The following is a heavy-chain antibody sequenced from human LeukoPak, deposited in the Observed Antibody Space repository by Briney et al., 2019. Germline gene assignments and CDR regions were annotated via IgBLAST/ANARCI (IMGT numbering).Heavy chain of an antibody. CDR3: ARKGIIWSGYYTPFDY. CDR1: GYTSTGYY. D-gene: IGHD3-3*01. CDR2: INPNSGGT. Sequence: GASVKVSCKASGYTSTGYYMHWVRQAPGQGLEWMGWINPNSGGTNYAQKFQGRVTMTRDTSISTAYMELSRLRSDDTAVYYCARKGIIWSGYYTPFDYWGQGTLVTVSS. V-gene: IGHV1-2*02. J-gene: IGHJ4*02.